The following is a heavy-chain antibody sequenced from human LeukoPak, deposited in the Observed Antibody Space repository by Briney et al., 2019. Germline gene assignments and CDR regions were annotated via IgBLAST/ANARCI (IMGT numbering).Heavy chain of an antibody. D-gene: IGHD1-26*01. J-gene: IGHJ4*02. CDR3: ARDRAGANDY. CDR1: GFTFSDYY. V-gene: IGHV3-11*04. CDR2: ISSSGSTI. Sequence: GGSLRLSCAASGFTFSDYYMGWIRQAPGKGLGWVSYISSSGSTIYYADSVKGRFTISRDHAKNSLYLQMHRLRAEDTAVYYCARDRAGANDYWGQGTLVTVSS.